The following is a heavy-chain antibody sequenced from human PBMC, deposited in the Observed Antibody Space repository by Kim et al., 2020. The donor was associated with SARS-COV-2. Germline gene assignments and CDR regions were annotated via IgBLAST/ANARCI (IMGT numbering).Heavy chain of an antibody. CDR3: ASYSSSRSFDY. CDR2: T. Sequence: TYYNPSLKSRVTISVDTSKNQFSLKLSSVTAADTAVYYCASYSSSRSFDYWGQGTLVTVSS. J-gene: IGHJ4*02. V-gene: IGHV4-31*02. D-gene: IGHD6-13*01.